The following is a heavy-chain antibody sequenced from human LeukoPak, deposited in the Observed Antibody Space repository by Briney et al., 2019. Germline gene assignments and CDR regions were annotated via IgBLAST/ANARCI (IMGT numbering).Heavy chain of an antibody. V-gene: IGHV1-24*01. D-gene: IGHD3-22*01. CDR1: GYTLTELS. Sequence: ASVKVSCKVSGYTLTELSMHWVRQAPGKGLEWMGHFDPEAGETIYAQKLQGRVTMTTDTSTSTAYMELRSLRSDDTAVYYCARGYDSSGYSFDYWGQGTLVTVSS. CDR2: FDPEAGET. CDR3: ARGYDSSGYSFDY. J-gene: IGHJ4*02.